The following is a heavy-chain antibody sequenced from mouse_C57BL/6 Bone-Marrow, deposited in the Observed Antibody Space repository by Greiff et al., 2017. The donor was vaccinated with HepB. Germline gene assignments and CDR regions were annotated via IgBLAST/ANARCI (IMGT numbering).Heavy chain of an antibody. J-gene: IGHJ3*01. D-gene: IGHD2-3*01. CDR3: AIYDGDPWFAY. Sequence: QVQLQQPGAELVKPGASVKLSCKASGYTFTSYWMHWVKQRPGQGLEWIGMIHPNSGSTNDNEKFKSKATLTVDKSSSTAYMQLSSLTSEDSAVYYCAIYDGDPWFAYWGQGTLVTVSA. CDR1: GYTFTSYW. CDR2: IHPNSGST. V-gene: IGHV1-64*01.